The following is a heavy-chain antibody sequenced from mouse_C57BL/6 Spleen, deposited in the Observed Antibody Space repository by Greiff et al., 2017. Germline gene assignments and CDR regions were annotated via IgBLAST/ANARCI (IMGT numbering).Heavy chain of an antibody. Sequence: EVQLVESGGGLVKPGGSLKLSCAASGFTFSSYAMSWVRQTPEKRLEWVATISDGGSYTYYPDNVKGRFTISRDNAKNNLYLQMSHLKSEDTAMYYCARDHGNQEEAWYFAVRGTGTTVTVSS. CDR3: ARDHGNQEEAWYFAV. CDR1: GFTFSSYA. J-gene: IGHJ1*03. CDR2: ISDGGSYT. V-gene: IGHV5-4*01. D-gene: IGHD2-1*01.